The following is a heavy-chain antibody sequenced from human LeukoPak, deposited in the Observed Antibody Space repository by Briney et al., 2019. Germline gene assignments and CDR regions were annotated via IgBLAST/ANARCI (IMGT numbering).Heavy chain of an antibody. CDR2: INHSGST. J-gene: IGHJ4*02. CDR3: ARGLGSGRDY. D-gene: IGHD3-10*01. CDR1: GGYFSGYY. V-gene: IGHV4-34*01. Sequence: SETLSLTCAVYGGYFSGYYWSWIRQPPGKGLEWIGEINHSGSTNYNPSLKSRVTISVDTSKNQFSLKLSSVTAADTAVYYCARGLGSGRDYWGQGTLVTVSS.